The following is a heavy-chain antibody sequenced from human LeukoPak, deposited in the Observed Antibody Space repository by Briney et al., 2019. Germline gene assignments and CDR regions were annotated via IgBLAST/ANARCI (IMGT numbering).Heavy chain of an antibody. CDR2: IYYSGNT. J-gene: IGHJ4*02. Sequence: SETLSLTCTVSGGSISSHYWTWIRQPPGKGLEWIGYIYYSGNTNYNPSLKSRVTISVDTSNNQFSLKLSSVTGADTAVYYCASLGYSGYDWEFDYWGQGTLVTLSS. CDR3: ASLGYSGYDWEFDY. D-gene: IGHD5-12*01. CDR1: GGSISSHY. V-gene: IGHV4-59*08.